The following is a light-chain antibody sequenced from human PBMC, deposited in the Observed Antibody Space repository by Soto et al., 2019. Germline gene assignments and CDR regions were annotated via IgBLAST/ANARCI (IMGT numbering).Light chain of an antibody. CDR1: QDINKY. V-gene: IGKV1-33*01. CDR2: DVS. Sequence: DIQMTQSPSSLSASVGDRDTITCQASQDINKYLNWYHQKPGKDPTLLIYDVSNLQKGVPARFSGSGSGTDFSFTINNLQPEDIATYFCLQDDVLPPTFGQGTRLEIK. J-gene: IGKJ5*01. CDR3: LQDDVLPPT.